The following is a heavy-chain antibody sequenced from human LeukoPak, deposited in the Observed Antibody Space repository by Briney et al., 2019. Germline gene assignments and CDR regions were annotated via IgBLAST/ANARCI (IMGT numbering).Heavy chain of an antibody. CDR1: GFTFSSYS. V-gene: IGHV3-21*01. D-gene: IGHD6-19*01. CDR2: ISSSSSYI. Sequence: PGGSLRLSCAASGFTFSSYSMNWVRQAPGKGLEWVSSISSSSSYIYYADSVKGRFTISRDNAKNSLYLQMNSLRAEDTAVYYCARDLRPAGYSRGWGQGTLVTVSS. J-gene: IGHJ4*02. CDR3: ARDLRPAGYSRG.